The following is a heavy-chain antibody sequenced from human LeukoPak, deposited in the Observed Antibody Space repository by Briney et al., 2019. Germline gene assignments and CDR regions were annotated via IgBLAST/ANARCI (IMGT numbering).Heavy chain of an antibody. V-gene: IGHV1-69*05. Sequence: SVKVSCKASGGTFSSYAISWVRQAPGQGLEWMGGIIPIFGTANYAQKFQGRVTLTTDESTSTAYMELSSLRSEDTAVYYCASPAQSNLGELSLENWAFDIWGQGTMVTVSS. CDR1: GGTFSSYA. D-gene: IGHD3-16*02. J-gene: IGHJ3*02. CDR2: IIPIFGTA. CDR3: ASPAQSNLGELSLENWAFDI.